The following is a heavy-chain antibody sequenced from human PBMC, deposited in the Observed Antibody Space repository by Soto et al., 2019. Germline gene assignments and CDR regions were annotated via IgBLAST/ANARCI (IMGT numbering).Heavy chain of an antibody. CDR3: AKVTLPTPERGPRLRVSTNYGIDV. CDR2: LSGSGGST. D-gene: IGHD2-21*02. V-gene: IGHV3-23*01. Sequence: PGGSLRLSCAASGFTFSSYAMSWVRQAPGKGLEWVSALSGSGGSTYYADSVKGRFTISRDNSKNTLYLQMNSLRAEDTAVYYWAKVTLPTPERGPRLRVSTNYGIDVWGQGTTVTGSS. CDR1: GFTFSSYA. J-gene: IGHJ6*02.